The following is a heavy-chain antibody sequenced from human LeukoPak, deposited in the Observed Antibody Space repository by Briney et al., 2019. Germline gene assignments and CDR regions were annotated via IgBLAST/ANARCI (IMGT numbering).Heavy chain of an antibody. Sequence: SETLSLTCTVSGGSISSSTDYWGWIRQAPGKGLEWIGSIYYHENTYYNSSLKSRVTISVDTSKNQFSLKPNSVTAADTAVYFCARRAYSTAYWKHFDSWGQGTLVTVSS. CDR1: GGSISSSTDY. D-gene: IGHD1-1*01. J-gene: IGHJ4*02. CDR3: ARRAYSTAYWKHFDS. V-gene: IGHV4-39*01. CDR2: IYYHENT.